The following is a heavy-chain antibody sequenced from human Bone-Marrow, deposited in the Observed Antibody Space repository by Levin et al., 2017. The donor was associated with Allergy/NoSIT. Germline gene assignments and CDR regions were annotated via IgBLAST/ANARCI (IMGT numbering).Heavy chain of an antibody. D-gene: IGHD4-17*01. V-gene: IGHV3-74*01. Sequence: HGESLKISCSASGFNFSSYWMHWVRQAPGKGLVWVSRIKRDGSSTSYADSVKGRFTISRDNAKNTLYLQMNSLRAEDTSVYYCARDRVTTNWYFDLWSRGTLVTVSS. J-gene: IGHJ2*01. CDR3: ARDRVTTNWYFDL. CDR1: GFNFSSYW. CDR2: IKRDGSST.